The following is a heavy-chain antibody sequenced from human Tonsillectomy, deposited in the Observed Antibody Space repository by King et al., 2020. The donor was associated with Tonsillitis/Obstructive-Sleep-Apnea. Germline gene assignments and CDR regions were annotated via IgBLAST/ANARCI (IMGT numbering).Heavy chain of an antibody. D-gene: IGHD5-18*01. Sequence: VTLKESGPVLVKPTETLTLTCTVSGFSLSNARMGVSWIRQPPGKALEWLAHIFLNEEKSYNTTLKSRLPIPKDTSKSQVVLTMTNMDPVDTATYYCARGTAVVYYYYYYMDVWGKGTTVTVSS. J-gene: IGHJ6*03. V-gene: IGHV2-26*01. CDR3: ARGTAVVYYYYYYMDV. CDR1: GFSLSNARMG. CDR2: IFLNEEK.